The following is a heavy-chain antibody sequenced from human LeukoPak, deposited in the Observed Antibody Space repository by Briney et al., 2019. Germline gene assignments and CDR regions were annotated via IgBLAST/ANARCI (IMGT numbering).Heavy chain of an antibody. J-gene: IGHJ4*02. CDR1: GFTFSSYS. Sequence: GGSPRLSCAASGFTFSSYSMNWVRQAPGKGLEWVSYISSSSSTIYYADSVKGRFTIPRDNAKNSLYLQMNSLRDEDTAVYYCARDRTYSSGLGFDYWGQGTLVTVSS. CDR3: ARDRTYSSGLGFDY. D-gene: IGHD3-22*01. CDR2: ISSSSSTI. V-gene: IGHV3-48*02.